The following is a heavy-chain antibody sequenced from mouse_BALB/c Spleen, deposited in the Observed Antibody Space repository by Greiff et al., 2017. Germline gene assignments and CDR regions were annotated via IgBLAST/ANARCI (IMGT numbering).Heavy chain of an antibody. CDR1: GFNIKDYY. J-gene: IGHJ3*01. V-gene: IGHV14-1*02. Sequence: VQLHQSGAELVRPGALVKLSCKASGFNIKDYYMHWVKQRPEQGLEWIGWIDPENGNTIYDPKFQGKASITADTSSNTAYLQLSSLTSEDTAVYYCARGSTSEAWFAYWGQGTLVTVSA. CDR2: IDPENGNT. CDR3: ARGSTSEAWFAY. D-gene: IGHD2-1*01.